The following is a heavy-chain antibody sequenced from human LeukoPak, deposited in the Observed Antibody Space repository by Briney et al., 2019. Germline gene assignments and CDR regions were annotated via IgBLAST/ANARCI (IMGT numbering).Heavy chain of an antibody. V-gene: IGHV3-30*02. J-gene: IGHJ4*02. D-gene: IGHD1-1*01. Sequence: GGSLRLSCAASGLTFSNYGMHWVRQAPGKGLEWVTYIRYDGRNKFYADFAKGRFTISRDNSKSTLFLQMSSLRTEDTAIYYCAKGGSNNWSFDYWGQGTLVTVSS. CDR1: GLTFSNYG. CDR2: IRYDGRNK. CDR3: AKGGSNNWSFDY.